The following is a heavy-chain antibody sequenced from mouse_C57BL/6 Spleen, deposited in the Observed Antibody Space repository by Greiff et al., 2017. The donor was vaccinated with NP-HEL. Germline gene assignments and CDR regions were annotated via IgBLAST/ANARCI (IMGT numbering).Heavy chain of an antibody. CDR2: IDPSDSYT. CDR1: GYTFTSYW. D-gene: IGHD1-1*01. V-gene: IGHV1-59*01. CDR3: APYYYGSSSLFDY. Sequence: QVQLQQPGAELVRPGTSVKLSCKASGYTFTSYWMHWVKQRPGQGLEWIGVIDPSDSYTNYNQKFKGKATLTVDTSSSTAYMQLSSLTSEDSAVYYCAPYYYGSSSLFDYWGQGTTLTVSS. J-gene: IGHJ2*01.